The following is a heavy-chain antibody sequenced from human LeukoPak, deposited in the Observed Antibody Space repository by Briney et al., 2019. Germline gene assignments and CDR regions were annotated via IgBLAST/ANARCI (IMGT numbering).Heavy chain of an antibody. V-gene: IGHV3-33*01. J-gene: IGHJ3*02. D-gene: IGHD3-22*01. CDR1: GFTFSNSG. CDR3: ARDRAPWYYYDSSGYYSSLGAFDI. CDR2: IWYDGSNE. Sequence: GGSLRLSCAASGFTFSNSGIHWVRQAPGKGLEWVALIWYDGSNEYYADSVKGRFTISRDNSKNTLYLQMNSLRAEDTAVYYCARDRAPWYYYDSSGYYSSLGAFDIWGQGTMVTVSS.